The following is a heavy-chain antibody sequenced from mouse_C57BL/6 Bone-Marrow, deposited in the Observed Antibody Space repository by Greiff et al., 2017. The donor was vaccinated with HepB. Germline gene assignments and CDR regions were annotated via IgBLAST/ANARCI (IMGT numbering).Heavy chain of an antibody. Sequence: DVHLVESGGGLVQPGGSLKLSCAASGFTFSDYGMAWVRQAPRKGPEWVAFISNLAYSIYYADTVTGRFTISRENAKNTLYLEMSSLRSEDTAMYDCARQGLRWGPWFAYWGQGTLVTVSA. D-gene: IGHD6-2*01. CDR1: GFTFSDYG. V-gene: IGHV5-15*01. CDR2: ISNLAYSI. J-gene: IGHJ3*01. CDR3: ARQGLRWGPWFAY.